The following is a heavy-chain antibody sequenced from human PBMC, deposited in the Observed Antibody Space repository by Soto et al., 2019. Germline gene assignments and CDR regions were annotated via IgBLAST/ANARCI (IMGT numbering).Heavy chain of an antibody. V-gene: IGHV3-9*01. J-gene: IGHJ4*02. D-gene: IGHD2-2*01. CDR2: ISWNSGTI. Sequence: GGSLRLSCAASGFTFDDYAMHWVRQAPGKGLEWVSGISWNSGTIGYADSVKGRFTISRDNAKNSLYLQMNSLRAEDTALYYCAKARTRDIRSDYSGSTSFDYWGQGTLVTVSS. CDR3: AKARTRDIRSDYSGSTSFDY. CDR1: GFTFDDYA.